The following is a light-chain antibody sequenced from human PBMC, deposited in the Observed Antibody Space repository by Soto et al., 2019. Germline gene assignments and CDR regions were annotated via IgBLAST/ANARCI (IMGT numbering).Light chain of an antibody. CDR2: DAS. CDR3: QQYNSYWT. J-gene: IGKJ1*01. Sequence: DIQMTQSPSTLSASVGDRVTITCRASQSISSWLAWYQQKPGKAPKLLIYDASSLESGVPSRFSGSGSGPEFTLTSSSLQPDDFATYYCQQYNSYWTFGQGTKVEIK. CDR1: QSISSW. V-gene: IGKV1-5*01.